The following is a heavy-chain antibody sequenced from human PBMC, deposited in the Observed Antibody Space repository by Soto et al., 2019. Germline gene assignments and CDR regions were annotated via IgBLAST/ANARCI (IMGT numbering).Heavy chain of an antibody. D-gene: IGHD1-26*01. CDR3: AKDSGSYIPAIFYY. V-gene: IGHV3-21*04. J-gene: IGHJ4*02. CDR1: GFTFSSYS. CDR2: IGTDGNYT. Sequence: PGGSLRLSCAASGFTFSSYSMNWVRQAPGKGLEWVASIGTDGNYTNYADSVKGRFTISRDNSKNTLYLQMNSLRAEDTAVYYCAKDSGSYIPAIFYYWGQGTLVTVSS.